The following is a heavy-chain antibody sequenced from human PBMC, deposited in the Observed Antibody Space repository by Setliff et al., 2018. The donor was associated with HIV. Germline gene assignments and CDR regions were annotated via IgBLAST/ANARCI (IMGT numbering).Heavy chain of an antibody. V-gene: IGHV1-18*01. Sequence: GASVKVSCKASGYSFTNYGIRWVRQAPGQGLEWMGWISSYNDNTNYALNLQGRVTMTTDTSTSTAYMELRSLRSDDTAVYYCARDDVGYCSGGSCYHLFDTFDIWGQGTVVTVSS. D-gene: IGHD2-15*01. J-gene: IGHJ3*02. CDR3: ARDDVGYCSGGSCYHLFDTFDI. CDR1: GYSFTNYG. CDR2: ISSYNDNT.